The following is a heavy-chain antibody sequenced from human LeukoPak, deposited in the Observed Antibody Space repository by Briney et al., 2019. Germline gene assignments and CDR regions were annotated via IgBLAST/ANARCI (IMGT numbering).Heavy chain of an antibody. CDR2: ISYDGSNK. V-gene: IGHV3-30*04. CDR3: ARDFPMDV. Sequence: PGRSLRLSGATSGFTFSSYAMHWVRQAPGTGLEWVAVISYDGSNKYYADSVKGRFTISRDNSKNTLYLQMNSLRAEDTAVYYCARDFPMDVWGKGTTVTVSS. J-gene: IGHJ6*04. CDR1: GFTFSSYA.